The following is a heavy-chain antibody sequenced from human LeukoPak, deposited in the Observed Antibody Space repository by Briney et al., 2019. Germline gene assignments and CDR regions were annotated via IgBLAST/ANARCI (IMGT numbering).Heavy chain of an antibody. CDR3: ARDPYSRRTSCNNWFDP. CDR1: GYTFTGYY. CDR2: INPNSGGT. Sequence: ASVKVSCKASGYTFTGYYMHWVRQAPGQGLEWMGLINPNSGGTNYPQKFQGRVTMTRDTPISTAYMELSRLRPDDTAVYYCARDPYSRRTSCNNWFDPWGQGTLVTVSS. J-gene: IGHJ5*02. V-gene: IGHV1-2*02. D-gene: IGHD2-2*01.